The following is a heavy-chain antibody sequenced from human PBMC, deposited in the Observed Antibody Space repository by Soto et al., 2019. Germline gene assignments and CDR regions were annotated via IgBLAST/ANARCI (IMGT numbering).Heavy chain of an antibody. D-gene: IGHD6-13*01. J-gene: IGHJ6*03. CDR2: ISFDGADA. CDR1: GFTFDNYG. CDR3: TNDHAPGPPYYYHMDV. Sequence: QVQLVESGGGVVQPGRSLRLSCAASGFTFDNYGIHWIRQAPGKGLEWVAVISFDGADAYYAASVKGRFTISRDKSKNTVYLQMNNLRAEDRAVYYCTNDHAPGPPYYYHMDVWGRGTTVTVSS. V-gene: IGHV3-30*18.